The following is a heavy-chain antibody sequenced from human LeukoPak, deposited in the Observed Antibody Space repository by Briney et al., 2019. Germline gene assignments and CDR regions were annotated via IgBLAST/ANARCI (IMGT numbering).Heavy chain of an antibody. CDR3: AKERESNGYFDY. CDR2: ISGSGVRL. Sequence: GGSLRLSCAVSGFSFTTYAMSWVRQAPGKGLEWVSAISGSGVRLYYADSAKGRFTISRDNSRNTLYVQLNSLRADDTAVYYCAKERESNGYFDYWGQGVLVTVSS. V-gene: IGHV3-23*01. J-gene: IGHJ4*02. D-gene: IGHD3-22*01. CDR1: GFSFTTYA.